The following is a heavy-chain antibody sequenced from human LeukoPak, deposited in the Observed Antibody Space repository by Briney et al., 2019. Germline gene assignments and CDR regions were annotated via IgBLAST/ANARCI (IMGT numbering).Heavy chain of an antibody. V-gene: IGHV4-38-2*02. CDR3: TRLSHVAGAPKVSWFDP. CDR1: AYSISNGFV. D-gene: IGHD1-26*01. CDR2: IYHSGTT. Sequence: PSETLSLTCTVSAYSISNGFVWGWIRQPPGKGLEWIASIYHSGTTYYNPSLKSRVTMSVDTSKNQFSLRLSSVTAADTAVCYCTRLSHVAGAPKVSWFDPWGQGTLVTVSS. J-gene: IGHJ5*02.